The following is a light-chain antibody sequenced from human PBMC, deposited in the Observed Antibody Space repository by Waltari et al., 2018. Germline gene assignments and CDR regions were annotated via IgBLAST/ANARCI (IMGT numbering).Light chain of an antibody. Sequence: SYELTQPPSVSVSPGQTARITCSGDALSKQYAYWYQQKPGQAPVLVIYEDSERPSGIPERFSGSNSGTTVTLTISGVQTEDEADYYYQSVDSSGTFDVVFGGGTKLTVL. J-gene: IGLJ2*01. CDR1: ALSKQY. CDR3: QSVDSSGTFDVV. CDR2: EDS. V-gene: IGLV3-25*03.